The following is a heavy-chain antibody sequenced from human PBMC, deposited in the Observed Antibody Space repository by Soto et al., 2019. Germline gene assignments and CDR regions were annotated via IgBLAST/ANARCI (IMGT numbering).Heavy chain of an antibody. J-gene: IGHJ5*02. CDR3: ARAPDR. CDR1: GDSISSGGYS. CDR2: IYQSGST. V-gene: IGHV4-30-2*01. Sequence: TSETLSLTCVVSGDSISSGGYSWTWIRQPPGKGLEWIGHIYQSGSTLYNPSLESRVTISVDKSKNQFSLKLSSVTAADTAVYYCARAPDRWGQGTLVTVSS.